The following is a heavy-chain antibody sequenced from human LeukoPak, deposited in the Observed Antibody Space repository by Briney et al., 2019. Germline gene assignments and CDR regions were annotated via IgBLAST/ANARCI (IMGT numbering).Heavy chain of an antibody. V-gene: IGHV4-59*01. CDR3: ARGRFYGSGSPLLDY. Sequence: PSETLSLTCTVSGGSISSYYWSWIRQPPGKGLEWIGCIYYSGSTNYNPSLKSRVTISVDTSKNQFSLKLSSVTAADTAVYYCARGRFYGSGSPLLDYWGQGTLVTVSS. D-gene: IGHD3-10*01. CDR2: IYYSGST. CDR1: GGSISSYY. J-gene: IGHJ4*02.